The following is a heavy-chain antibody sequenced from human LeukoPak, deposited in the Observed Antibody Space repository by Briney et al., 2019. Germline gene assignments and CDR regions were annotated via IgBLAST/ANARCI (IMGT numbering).Heavy chain of an antibody. CDR1: GFTFSSYS. V-gene: IGHV3-21*01. CDR2: ISSSSYI. J-gene: IGHJ5*02. CDR3: ARDKADGWFDP. D-gene: IGHD4-17*01. Sequence: GGSLRLSCAASGFTFSSYSMNWVRQAPGKGLEWVSSISSSSYIYYADSVKGRFTISRDNAKNSLYLQMNSLRAEDTAVYYCARDKADGWFDPWGQGTLVTVSS.